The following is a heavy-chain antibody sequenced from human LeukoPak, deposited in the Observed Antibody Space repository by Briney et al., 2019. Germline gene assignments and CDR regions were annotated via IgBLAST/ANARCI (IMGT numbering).Heavy chain of an antibody. CDR2: IYYSGST. V-gene: IGHV4-59*01. CDR1: GGSISSYY. Sequence: SETLSLTCTVSGGSISSYYWSWIRQPPGKGLEWIGYIYYSGSTNYNPSLKSRVTISVDTSKNQFSLKLSSVTAADTAVYYCARGPLMTTVTTYYYYYMDVWGEGTTVTVSS. D-gene: IGHD4-11*01. CDR3: ARGPLMTTVTTYYYYYMDV. J-gene: IGHJ6*03.